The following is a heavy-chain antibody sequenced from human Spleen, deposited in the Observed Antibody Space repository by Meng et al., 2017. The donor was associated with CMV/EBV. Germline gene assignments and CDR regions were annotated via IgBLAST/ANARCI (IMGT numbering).Heavy chain of an antibody. V-gene: IGHV3-30*18. CDR2: ISYDGSDK. CDR3: AKRLDMITAYYFDY. Sequence: GESLKISCEASGFTFSTYAMHWVRQAPGRGLEWVAVISYDGSDKYYADSVKGRFTISRDTSKITLYLQMNSLGAEDTAVYYCAKRLDMITAYYFDYWGQGTLVTVSS. J-gene: IGHJ4*02. CDR1: GFTFSTYA. D-gene: IGHD3-16*01.